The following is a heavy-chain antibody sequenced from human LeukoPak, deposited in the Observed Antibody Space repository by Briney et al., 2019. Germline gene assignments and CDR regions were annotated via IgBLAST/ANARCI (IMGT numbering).Heavy chain of an antibody. Sequence: GGSLRLSCAASGFGFGQYGMNWVRQAPGKGLEWIAYISVRAGTIYYGDSAEGRFTISRDDAKNSLYLQMNGLRVEDTAIYYCAKDFPHYYEVPHGMDVWGQGTTVTV. CDR2: ISVRAGTI. CDR3: AKDFPHYYEVPHGMDV. J-gene: IGHJ6*02. D-gene: IGHD3-22*01. CDR1: GFGFGQYG. V-gene: IGHV3-48*03.